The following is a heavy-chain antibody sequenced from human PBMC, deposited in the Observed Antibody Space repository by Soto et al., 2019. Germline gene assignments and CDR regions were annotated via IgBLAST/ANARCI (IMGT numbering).Heavy chain of an antibody. D-gene: IGHD6-19*01. CDR1: GGTFSSYA. V-gene: IGHV1-69*06. CDR3: ARVGSGWYRGVNWFDP. CDR2: IIPIFGTA. J-gene: IGHJ5*02. Sequence: QVQLVQSGAEVKKPGSSVKVSCKASGGTFSSYAISWVRQAPGQGLEWMGGIIPIFGTANYAQKFQGRVTSTADKSTSTAYMELSSLRSEDTAVYYCARVGSGWYRGVNWFDPWGQGTLVTVSS.